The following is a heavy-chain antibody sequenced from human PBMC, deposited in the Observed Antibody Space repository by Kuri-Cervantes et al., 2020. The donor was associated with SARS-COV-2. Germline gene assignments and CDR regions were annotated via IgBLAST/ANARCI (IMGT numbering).Heavy chain of an antibody. CDR2: IIPIFGTA. CDR1: GGTFSSYA. Sequence: SGKVSCKASGGTFSSYAISWVRQAPGQGLEWMGGIIPIFGTANYAQRFQGRVTITADESTSTAYMELSSLRSEDTAVYYCACLAEGENWGSSAFDIWGQGTMVTVSS. J-gene: IGHJ3*02. V-gene: IGHV1-69*13. D-gene: IGHD7-27*01. CDR3: ACLAEGENWGSSAFDI.